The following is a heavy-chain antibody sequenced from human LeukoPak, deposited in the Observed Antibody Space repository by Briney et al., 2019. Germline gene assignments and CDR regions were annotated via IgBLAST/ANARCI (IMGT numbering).Heavy chain of an antibody. Sequence: GGPLRLSWAGSGFPFVSYAMSWVGQAPGKGLEWVSTISGSGGAGTYYADSVKGRFTVSRDNSRNTLYLPMNSLRAEDTAVYYCVKDRGGSPFYGMDVWGQGTTVTVSS. CDR2: ISGSGGAGT. J-gene: IGHJ6*02. V-gene: IGHV3-23*01. CDR3: VKDRGGSPFYGMDV. D-gene: IGHD1-26*01. CDR1: GFPFVSYA.